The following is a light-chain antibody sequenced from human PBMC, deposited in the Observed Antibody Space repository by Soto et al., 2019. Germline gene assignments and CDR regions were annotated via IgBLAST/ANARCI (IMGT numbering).Light chain of an antibody. V-gene: IGKV3-11*01. CDR2: DAS. CDR3: QQYGRPPQT. CDR1: QSVSSY. Sequence: EIVLTQSPATLSLSPGERATLSCRASQSVSSYLAWYQQKPGQAPRLLIYDASNRATGIPARFSGSGSGTDFTLTISRLEPEDFAVYSCQQYGRPPQTFGQGTKVEIK. J-gene: IGKJ1*01.